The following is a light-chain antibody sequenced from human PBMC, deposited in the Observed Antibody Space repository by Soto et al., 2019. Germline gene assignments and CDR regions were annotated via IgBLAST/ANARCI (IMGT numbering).Light chain of an antibody. CDR3: HHYGSSPPYT. Sequence: EIVLTQSPGTLSLSPGERATLFCRASQSFTTSQLAWYQQRPGQAPRVLIFGASRRATGIPDRFSGSGSGTDFTLTISRLEPEDSAVYYCHHYGSSPPYTFGQGTKLDIK. V-gene: IGKV3-20*01. CDR1: QSFTTSQ. CDR2: GAS. J-gene: IGKJ2*01.